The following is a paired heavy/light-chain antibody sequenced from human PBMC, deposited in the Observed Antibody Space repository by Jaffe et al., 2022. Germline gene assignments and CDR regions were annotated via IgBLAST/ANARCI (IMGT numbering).Heavy chain of an antibody. CDR3: TKYTENNGDYGDY. J-gene: IGHJ4*02. D-gene: IGHD4-17*01. CDR2: IRSKANNYAT. V-gene: IGHV3-73*02. Sequence: EVQLVESGGGVVQPGGSLQLSCAASGFTFSGSAMHWVRQASGKGLEWVGRIRSKANNYATAYAASVKGRFTISRDDSKNTAYLQMDSLKTEDTAVYYCTKYTENNGDYGDYWGQGTLVTVSS. CDR1: GFTFSGSA.
Light chain of an antibody. CDR2: WAS. Sequence: DIVMTQSPDSLTVSLGERATINCKSSQNVLSSSNNKNHLAWYQQKPGQPPKLLIYWASTRESGVPDRFSGSGSGTDFTLTISSLQTEDVAVYYCLQYYTAPVTFGQGTKLEIK. J-gene: IGKJ2*01. CDR3: LQYYTAPVT. V-gene: IGKV4-1*01. CDR1: QNVLSSSNNKNH.